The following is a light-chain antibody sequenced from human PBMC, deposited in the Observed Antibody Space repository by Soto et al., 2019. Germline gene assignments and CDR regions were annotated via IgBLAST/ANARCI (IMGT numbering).Light chain of an antibody. CDR1: QSVSSY. Sequence: EIGLSQSPATLSLSPGERATLSCRASQSVSSYLAWYQQKPGQAPRLLIYDASNRATGIPARFSGSGSGTDFTLTISSLDPEDFAVYYCQQRSNWPPYTFGQGTKLEIK. V-gene: IGKV3-11*01. CDR2: DAS. CDR3: QQRSNWPPYT. J-gene: IGKJ2*01.